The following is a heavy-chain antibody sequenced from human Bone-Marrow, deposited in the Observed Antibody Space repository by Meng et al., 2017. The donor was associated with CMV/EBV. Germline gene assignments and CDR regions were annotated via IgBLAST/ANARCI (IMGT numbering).Heavy chain of an antibody. J-gene: IGHJ4*02. D-gene: IGHD3-16*01. CDR3: ANLRLGY. CDR1: GGSISSGDYY. V-gene: IGHV4-30-4*08. Sequence: SETLSLTCTVSGGSISSGDYYWSWIRQPPGKGLEWIGYIYYSGSTYYNPSLKSRVTISIDTSKNQFSLNLNSVTAADTAVYFCANLRLGYWGQGTLVTVSS. CDR2: IYYSGST.